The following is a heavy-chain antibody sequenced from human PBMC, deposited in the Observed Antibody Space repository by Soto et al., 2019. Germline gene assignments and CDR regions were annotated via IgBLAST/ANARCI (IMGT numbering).Heavy chain of an antibody. D-gene: IGHD2-8*01. Sequence: HPGGSLRLSCAASGFTFTNYAMTWVRQAPGKGLEWVSTISGSGGDTYYAGSIKGRFTISRDNYKKTVYLQMNSLRAEDTATYYCAKRYCTTPTCVREIDYWGQGTLVTVSS. J-gene: IGHJ4*02. CDR1: GFTFTNYA. CDR2: ISGSGGDT. CDR3: AKRYCTTPTCVREIDY. V-gene: IGHV3-23*01.